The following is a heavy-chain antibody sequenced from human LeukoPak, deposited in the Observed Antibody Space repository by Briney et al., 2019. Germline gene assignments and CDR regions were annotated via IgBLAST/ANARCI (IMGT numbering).Heavy chain of an antibody. CDR1: GFTFSDYY. J-gene: IGHJ4*02. CDR2: ISSSAGTI. CDR3: AKGPARFLEWLPDY. D-gene: IGHD3-3*01. V-gene: IGHV3-11*01. Sequence: GGSLSLSCAASGFTFSDYYMNWIRQAPGKGLEWVSYISSSAGTIYYADSVKGRFTISRDNSKNTLYLQMNSLRAEDTAVYYCAKGPARFLEWLPDYWGQGTLVTVSS.